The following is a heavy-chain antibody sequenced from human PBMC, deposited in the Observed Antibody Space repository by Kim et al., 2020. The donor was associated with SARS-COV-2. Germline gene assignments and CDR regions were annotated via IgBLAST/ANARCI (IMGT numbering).Heavy chain of an antibody. V-gene: IGHV4-39*01. D-gene: IGHD4-17*01. J-gene: IGHJ6*02. CDR3: ASKARLGPTAYYYYGMDV. Sequence: KSRVTISVDTSKNQFSLKLSSVTAADTAVYYCASKARLGPTAYYYYGMDVWGQGTTVTVSS.